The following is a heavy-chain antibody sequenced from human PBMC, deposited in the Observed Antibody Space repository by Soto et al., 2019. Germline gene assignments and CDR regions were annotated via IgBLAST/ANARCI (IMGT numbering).Heavy chain of an antibody. Sequence: GESLKISCKGSGYSFTSYWIGWVRQMPGKGLEWMGIIYPGDSDTRYSPSFQGQVTISADKSISTAYLQWSSLKASDTAMYYCARHALYQLPDPYYYYYMDVWGKGTTVTVSS. D-gene: IGHD2-2*01. V-gene: IGHV5-51*01. CDR3: ARHALYQLPDPYYYYYMDV. CDR1: GYSFTSYW. J-gene: IGHJ6*03. CDR2: IYPGDSDT.